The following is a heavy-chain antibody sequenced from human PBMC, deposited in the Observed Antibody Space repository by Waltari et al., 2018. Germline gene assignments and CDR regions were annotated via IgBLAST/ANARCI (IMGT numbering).Heavy chain of an antibody. CDR2: IKEDVREK. V-gene: IGHV3-7*01. D-gene: IGHD2-15*01. Sequence: EVQLLESGGVLVQPGGSLRLSCAASGFTFSSHWMNWVRQAPGKGGEGGAMIKEDVREKHYVDAVKGRFTISRDNAENSLYLEMNSLRGEDTAVYYCVRGAGYVFDYWGQGTLVSVSS. CDR3: VRGAGYVFDY. CDR1: GFTFSSHW. J-gene: IGHJ4*02.